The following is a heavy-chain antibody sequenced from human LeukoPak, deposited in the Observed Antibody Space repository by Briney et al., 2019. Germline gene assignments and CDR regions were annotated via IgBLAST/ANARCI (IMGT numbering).Heavy chain of an antibody. CDR2: IIPIFGTA. Sequence: ASVKVSCKASGGTFISYAISWVRQAPGQGLEWMGGIIPIFGTANYAQKFQGRVTITADESTSTAYMELSSLRSEDTAVYYCARDSPNYYDSSGYHLDAFDIWGQGTMVTVSS. V-gene: IGHV1-69*13. J-gene: IGHJ3*02. D-gene: IGHD3-22*01. CDR3: ARDSPNYYDSSGYHLDAFDI. CDR1: GGTFISYA.